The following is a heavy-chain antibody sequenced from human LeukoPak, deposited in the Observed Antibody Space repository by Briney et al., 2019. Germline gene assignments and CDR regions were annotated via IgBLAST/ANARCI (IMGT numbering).Heavy chain of an antibody. V-gene: IGHV1-69*02. Sequence: SVKVSCKASGGTFSSYTISWVRQAPGQGLEWMGRIIPILGIANYAQKFQGRVTITADKSTSTAYMELSSLRSEDTAVYYCAAGYSSSWCYYWGQGTLVTVSS. CDR2: IIPILGIA. CDR1: GGTFSSYT. J-gene: IGHJ4*02. D-gene: IGHD6-13*01. CDR3: AAGYSSSWCYY.